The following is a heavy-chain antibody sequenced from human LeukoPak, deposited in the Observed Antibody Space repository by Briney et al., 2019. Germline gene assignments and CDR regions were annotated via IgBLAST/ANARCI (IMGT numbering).Heavy chain of an antibody. CDR3: ASRSINWYRGNNWFDP. V-gene: IGHV3-21*01. Sequence: GGSLRLSCVASGFTFNIYSMNWVRQAPGKGLEWVSSFTSSSSFIYYADSVKGRFTISRDNAKNSLYLQMNSLRVEDTAVYYCASRSINWYRGNNWFDPWGQGTLVTVSS. D-gene: IGHD6-13*01. CDR1: GFTFNIYS. J-gene: IGHJ5*02. CDR2: FTSSSSFI.